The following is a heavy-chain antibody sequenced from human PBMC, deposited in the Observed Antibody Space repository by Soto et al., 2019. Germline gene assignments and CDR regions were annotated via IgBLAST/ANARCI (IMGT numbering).Heavy chain of an antibody. J-gene: IGHJ5*02. Sequence: TLSLTCTVSGGSISSGGYYGSWIREHPGKGLEWIGYIYYSGSTYYNPSLKSRVTISVDTSKNQFSLKLSSVTAADTAVYYCARATGGKLRYFDWLYWFDPWGQGTLVTVS. V-gene: IGHV4-31*03. CDR2: IYYSGST. CDR3: ARATGGKLRYFDWLYWFDP. CDR1: GGSISSGGYY. D-gene: IGHD3-9*01.